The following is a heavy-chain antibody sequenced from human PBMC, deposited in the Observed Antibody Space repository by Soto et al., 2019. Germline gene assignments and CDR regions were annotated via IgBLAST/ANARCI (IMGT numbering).Heavy chain of an antibody. Sequence: GASVKVSCKASGYTFTGYYMHWVRQAPGQGLEWMGWINPNSGGTNYAQKFQGGVTMTRDTSISTAYMELGRLRSDDTAVYYCARELYGGYYYYGMDVWGQGTTVTVSS. V-gene: IGHV1-2*02. CDR3: ARELYGGYYYYGMDV. J-gene: IGHJ6*02. CDR1: GYTFTGYY. CDR2: INPNSGGT. D-gene: IGHD3-16*01.